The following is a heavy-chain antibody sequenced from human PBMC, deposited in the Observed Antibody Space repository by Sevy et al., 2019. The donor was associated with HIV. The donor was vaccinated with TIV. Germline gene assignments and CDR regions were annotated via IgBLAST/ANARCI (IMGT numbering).Heavy chain of an antibody. Sequence: ASVKVSCKVSGYTLTKLSMHWVRQAPGKRLEWMGSFDPEDGERMYAQKFQGRVTLTEDTSADTAYMELSSLRSEDTAVYYCAATKDYYDNSGYPFDYWGQGTLVTVSS. J-gene: IGHJ4*02. CDR3: AATKDYYDNSGYPFDY. CDR1: GYTLTKLS. CDR2: FDPEDGER. D-gene: IGHD3-22*01. V-gene: IGHV1-24*01.